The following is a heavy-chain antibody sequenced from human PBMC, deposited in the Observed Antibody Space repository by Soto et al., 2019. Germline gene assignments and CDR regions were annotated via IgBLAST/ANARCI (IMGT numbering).Heavy chain of an antibody. CDR2: ISYDGSNK. CDR3: VKDLDSGLAAGGTLEY. CDR1: GFIFSKCG. J-gene: IGHJ4*02. D-gene: IGHD6-13*01. Sequence: QVQLVESGGGVVQPGRPLRLSCVASGFIFSKCGMHWVRQAPGEGLEWVAIISYDGSNKYYADSVKGRFTISRDNSKNTLYLQMSSLRAEDTAVYYCVKDLDSGLAAGGTLEYWGQGTLITVSS. V-gene: IGHV3-30*18.